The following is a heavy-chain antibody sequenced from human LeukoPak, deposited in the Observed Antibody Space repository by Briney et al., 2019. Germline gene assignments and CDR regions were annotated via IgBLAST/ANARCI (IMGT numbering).Heavy chain of an antibody. CDR2: LYYSGYS. CDR1: GGSITSYY. D-gene: IGHD2-21*01. J-gene: IGHJ4*02. V-gene: IGHV4-59*08. CDR3: ARHSIASDGARLFDY. Sequence: TSETLSLTCTVSGGSITSYYWAWLRQPPGKGLEWIGYLYYSGYSNYNPSLKSRVSMSVDTSKNQFSLKLTSVTAADTAVYYCARHSIASDGARLFDYWGRGTLVTVSS.